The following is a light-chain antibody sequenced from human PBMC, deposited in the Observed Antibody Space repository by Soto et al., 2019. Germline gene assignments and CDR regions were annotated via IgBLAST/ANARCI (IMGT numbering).Light chain of an antibody. V-gene: IGLV2-14*01. CDR3: SSYTSSSTLIYV. CDR1: SSDVGGYNY. CDR2: EVS. J-gene: IGLJ1*01. Sequence: ALTQPASVSGSPGQSITISCTGTSSDVGGYNYVSWYQQHPGKAPKLMIYEVSNRPSGVSNRFSGSKSGNTASLTISGLQAEDEADYYCSSYTSSSTLIYVFGTGTKVTVL.